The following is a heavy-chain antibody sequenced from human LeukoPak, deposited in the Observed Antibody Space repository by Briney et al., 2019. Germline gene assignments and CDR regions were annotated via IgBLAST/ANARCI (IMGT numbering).Heavy chain of an antibody. CDR2: IFPSGGEI. CDR1: GFTFSDYY. D-gene: IGHD2-8*02. CDR3: ATYRQVLLPFES. Sequence: GGSLRLSCAASGFTFSDYYMSWIRQAPGKGLEWVSSIFPSGGEIHYADSVRGRFTISRDNSKSTLSLQMNSLRAEDTAIYYCATYRQVLLPFESWGQGTLVTVSS. J-gene: IGHJ4*02. V-gene: IGHV3-11*01.